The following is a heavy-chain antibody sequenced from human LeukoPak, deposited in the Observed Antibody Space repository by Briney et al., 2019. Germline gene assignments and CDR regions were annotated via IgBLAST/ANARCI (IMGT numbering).Heavy chain of an antibody. CDR1: GYTFTGYY. D-gene: IGHD1-26*01. V-gene: IGHV1-2*02. CDR3: ATARKTPVGRGYYGMDV. J-gene: IGHJ6*02. Sequence: ASVKVSCKASGYTFTGYYMHWVRQAPGQGLEWMGWINPNSGGTNYAQKFQGRVTMTRDTSISTAYMELSSLRSEDTAVYYCATARKTPVGRGYYGMDVWGQGTTVTVSS. CDR2: INPNSGGT.